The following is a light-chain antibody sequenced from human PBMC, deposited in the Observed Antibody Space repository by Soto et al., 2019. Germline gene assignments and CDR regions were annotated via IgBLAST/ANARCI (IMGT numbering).Light chain of an antibody. V-gene: IGLV2-14*01. CDR2: DVS. J-gene: IGLJ1*01. Sequence: QSVLTQPASVSGSPGQSITISCTGTSSDVGGYNYVSWYQQHPSKAPILMIYDVSNRPSGVSNRFSGSKSGNTASLTISELQAEDEADYYCSLYTSSSTPPYVFGTGTKVSVL. CDR3: SLYTSSSTPPYV. CDR1: SSDVGGYNY.